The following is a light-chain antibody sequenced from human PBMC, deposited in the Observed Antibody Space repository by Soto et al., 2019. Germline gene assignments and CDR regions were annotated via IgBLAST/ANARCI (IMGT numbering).Light chain of an antibody. CDR2: GNN. Sequence: QSVLTQPPSVSGAPGQRVTISCSGSSSNIGAGYDVHWYQQLPGTAPKLLIYGNNNRPSGVPDRFSGSKSGTSASLAITGLQAEDEADYYCKSYDSSLSGSTVFGGGTKLTVL. CDR1: SSNIGAGYD. V-gene: IGLV1-40*01. J-gene: IGLJ3*02. CDR3: KSYDSSLSGSTV.